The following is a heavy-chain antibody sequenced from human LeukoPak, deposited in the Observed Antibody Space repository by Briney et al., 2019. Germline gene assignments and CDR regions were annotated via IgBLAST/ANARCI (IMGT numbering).Heavy chain of an antibody. D-gene: IGHD3-16*01. CDR1: GYTFTGYY. Sequence: ASVKVSCKASGYTFTGYYMHWVRQAPGQGLEWMGWINPNSCGTHYAQKFQGRVTMTRDTSISTAYMELSRLRSDDTAVYYCARDGMITFGGVYDYWGQGTLVTVSS. V-gene: IGHV1-2*02. CDR2: INPNSCGT. CDR3: ARDGMITFGGVYDY. J-gene: IGHJ4*02.